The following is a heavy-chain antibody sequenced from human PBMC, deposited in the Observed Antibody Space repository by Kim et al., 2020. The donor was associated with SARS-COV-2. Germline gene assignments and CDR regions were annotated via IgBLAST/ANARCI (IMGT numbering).Heavy chain of an antibody. J-gene: IGHJ4*02. D-gene: IGHD3-10*01. V-gene: IGHV3-15*01. CDR3: TTTRGVGASLNY. Sequence: GGSLRLSCVTSGFIFSNAWMNWVRQAPGKGLEWVGRTKSEVNGGTQYYAAPVKGRFTISRDDSKNTLYLQMNSLNTEDTGVYYCTTTRGVGASLNYWGQGTLVTVSS. CDR1: GFIFSNAW. CDR2: TKSEVNGGTQ.